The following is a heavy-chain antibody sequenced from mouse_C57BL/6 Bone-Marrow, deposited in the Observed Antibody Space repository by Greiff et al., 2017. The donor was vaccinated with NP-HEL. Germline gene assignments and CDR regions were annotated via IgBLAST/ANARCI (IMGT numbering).Heavy chain of an antibody. D-gene: IGHD1-1*01. CDR2: ISNGGGST. V-gene: IGHV5-12*01. CDR3: ARHRYYYGSSPYWYFDV. J-gene: IGHJ1*03. CDR1: GFTFSDYY. Sequence: EVQRVESGGGLVQPGGSLKLSCAASGFTFSDYYMYWVRQTPEKRLEWVAYISNGGGSTYYPDTVKGRFTISRDNAKNTLYLQMSRLKSEDTAMYYCARHRYYYGSSPYWYFDVWGTGTTVTVSS.